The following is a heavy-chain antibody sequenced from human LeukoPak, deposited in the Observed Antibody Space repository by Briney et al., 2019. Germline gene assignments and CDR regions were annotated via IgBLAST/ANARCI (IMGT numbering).Heavy chain of an antibody. CDR2: IYYSGST. D-gene: IGHD4-23*01. Sequence: SETLSLTCTVSGGSISSSSYYWGWIRQPPGKGLEWIGSIYYSGSTYYNPSLKSRVTISVDTSKNQFSLKLSSVTAADTAVYYRARLMDYGGKDYWGQGTLVTVSS. V-gene: IGHV4-39*01. CDR3: ARLMDYGGKDY. CDR1: GGSISSSSYY. J-gene: IGHJ4*02.